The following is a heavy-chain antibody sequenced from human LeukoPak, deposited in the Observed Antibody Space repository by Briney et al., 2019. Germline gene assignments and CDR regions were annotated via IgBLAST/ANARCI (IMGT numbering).Heavy chain of an antibody. Sequence: GRSLRLSCAASGFTFSSYGIHWVRQAPGKGLEWVAIISYDGSNKYYADSVKGRFTISKDNSKNTLYLQMNSLRAEDTAVYYCARGIAVAGTGFGYWGQGTLVTVSS. CDR3: ARGIAVAGTGFGY. D-gene: IGHD6-19*01. V-gene: IGHV3-30*03. CDR1: GFTFSSYG. J-gene: IGHJ4*02. CDR2: ISYDGSNK.